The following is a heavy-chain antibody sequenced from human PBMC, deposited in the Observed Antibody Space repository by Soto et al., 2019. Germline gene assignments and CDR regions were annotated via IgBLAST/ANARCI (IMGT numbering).Heavy chain of an antibody. CDR3: AIEDTSGYCDGDLQH. Sequence: QVQLVQSGTEVREPGSSVKVSCKASGGTFSSYGINWVRQAPGKGLEWMGGIIPIVGPAKYAQKFQGRVTITADESKSTAYRELSMLRSEDTAVYYCAIEDTSGYCDGDLQHWGQGTLVTVSS. J-gene: IGHJ1*01. D-gene: IGHD3-22*01. V-gene: IGHV1-69*12. CDR2: IIPIVGPA. CDR1: GGTFSSYG.